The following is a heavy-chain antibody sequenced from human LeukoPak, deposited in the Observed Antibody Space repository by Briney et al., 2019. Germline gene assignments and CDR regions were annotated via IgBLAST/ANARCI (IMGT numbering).Heavy chain of an antibody. CDR3: ASSNRYSSGWYLGFRFVD. D-gene: IGHD6-19*01. CDR1: GGSISSSSYY. CDR2: IYYSGST. V-gene: IGHV4-39*07. Sequence: PSETLSLTCTVSGGSISSSSYYWGWIRQPPGKGLEWIGSIYYSGSTYYNPSLKSRVTISVDTSKNQFSLKLSSVTAADTAVYYCASSNRYSSGWYLGFRFVDWGQGTLVTVSS. J-gene: IGHJ4*02.